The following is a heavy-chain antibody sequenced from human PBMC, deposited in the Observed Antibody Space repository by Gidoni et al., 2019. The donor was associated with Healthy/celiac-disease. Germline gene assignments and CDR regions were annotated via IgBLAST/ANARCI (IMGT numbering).Heavy chain of an antibody. D-gene: IGHD2-2*01. CDR3: AKDVTYCSSTSCYYYYGMDV. Sequence: SSYGMHWVRQAPGKGLEWVAVISYDGSNKCYADSVKDRFTISRDNSKNILYLQMNSLRAEDTAVYYCAKDVTYCSSTSCYYYYGMDVWGQGTTVTVSS. V-gene: IGHV3-30*18. J-gene: IGHJ6*02. CDR1: SSYG. CDR2: ISYDGSNK.